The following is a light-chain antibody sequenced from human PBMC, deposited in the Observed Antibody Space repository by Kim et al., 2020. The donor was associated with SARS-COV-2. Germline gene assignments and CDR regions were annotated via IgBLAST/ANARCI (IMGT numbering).Light chain of an antibody. Sequence: AHINCTASQSLLYSSNNENYLAWYQQKPGQPPKLLIYWASTRESGVPDRFSGSGSRTDFTLTISSLQAEDVAVYYCQQYYTTPWTFGQGTKVDIK. CDR3: QQYYTTPWT. CDR2: WAS. J-gene: IGKJ1*01. CDR1: QSLLYSSNNENY. V-gene: IGKV4-1*01.